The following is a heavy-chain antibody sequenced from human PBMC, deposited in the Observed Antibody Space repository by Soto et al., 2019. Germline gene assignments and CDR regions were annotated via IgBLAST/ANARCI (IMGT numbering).Heavy chain of an antibody. CDR2: ISSNGGST. J-gene: IGHJ4*02. Sequence: GSLRLSCSASGFTFSSYAVRWVRQALGKGMEYVSAISSNGGSTYYADSVKGRFTISRDNSKNTLYLQMSSLRAEDTAVYYCVTPAVYGGHFYFDYWGQGTLVTVSP. CDR1: GFTFSSYA. CDR3: VTPAVYGGHFYFDY. D-gene: IGHD4-17*01. V-gene: IGHV3-64D*08.